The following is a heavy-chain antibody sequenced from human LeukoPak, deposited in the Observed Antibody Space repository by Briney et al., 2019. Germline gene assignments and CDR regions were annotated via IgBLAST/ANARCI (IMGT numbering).Heavy chain of an antibody. CDR2: ISWDGGST. J-gene: IGHJ4*02. CDR1: GFTFDDYA. V-gene: IGHV3-43D*03. CDR3: AKDIKYSGYDYFDY. D-gene: IGHD5-12*01. Sequence: GGSLRLSCAASGFTFDDYAMHWVRQAPGKGLEWVSLISWDGGSTYYADSVKGRFTISRDNSKNSLYLQMNSLRAEDTALYYCAKDIKYSGYDYFDYWGQGTLVTVSS.